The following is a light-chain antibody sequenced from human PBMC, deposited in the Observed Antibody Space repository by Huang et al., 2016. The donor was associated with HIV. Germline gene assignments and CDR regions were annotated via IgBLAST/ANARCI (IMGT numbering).Light chain of an antibody. CDR2: EAA. V-gene: IGKV1-39*01. Sequence: DIQMTQSPSSLSASIGDRVIITCRASQDIGRLLNWYQQEPGKAPQLLIYEAAVLPNGVPSRFSGSGSGAQCTLTIRSLLPEDFATYYCQQSYSTSPFTFGRGTSLDI. J-gene: IGKJ2*01. CDR1: QDIGRL. CDR3: QQSYSTSPFT.